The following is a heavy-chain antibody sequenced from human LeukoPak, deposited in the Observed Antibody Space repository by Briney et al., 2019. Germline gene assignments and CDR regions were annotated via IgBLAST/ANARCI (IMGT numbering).Heavy chain of an antibody. CDR2: ISSSSSYI. CDR1: GFTFSSYS. J-gene: IGHJ6*04. D-gene: IGHD2-2*01. Sequence: GGSLRLSCAASGFTFSSYSMNWVRQAPGKGLEWVSSISSSSSYIYYADSVKGRFTISRDNAKNSLYLQMNSLRAEDTAVYYCASDSVPAAMDVWGKGTTDTVSS. CDR3: ASDSVPAAMDV. V-gene: IGHV3-21*01.